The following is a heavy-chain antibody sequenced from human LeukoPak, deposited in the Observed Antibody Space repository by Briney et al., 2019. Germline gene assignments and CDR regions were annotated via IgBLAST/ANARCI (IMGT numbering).Heavy chain of an antibody. D-gene: IGHD2-2*01. CDR1: GFTFSSYG. V-gene: IGHV3-30*02. CDR2: IWYDGSNK. CDR3: AKDGQLLSSAYYFDY. J-gene: IGHJ4*02. Sequence: PGGSLRLSCAASGFTFSSYGMHWVRQAPGKGLEWVAVIWYDGSNKYYADSVKGRFTISRDNSKNTLYLQMNGLRAEDTAVYYCAKDGQLLSSAYYFDYWGQGTLVTVSS.